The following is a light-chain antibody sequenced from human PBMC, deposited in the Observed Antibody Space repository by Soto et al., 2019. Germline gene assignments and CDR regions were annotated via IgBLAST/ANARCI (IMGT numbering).Light chain of an antibody. V-gene: IGLV2-11*01. CDR3: CSYAGLVV. Sequence: QSALTQPRSVSGSPGQSVTISCTGTSSDVGGYNSVSWYQQHPGKAPKLMIYDVSKRPSGVPDRFSGSKSGNTASLTISGLQAEDEADYYCCSYAGLVVFGGGTKVTVL. J-gene: IGLJ2*01. CDR2: DVS. CDR1: SSDVGGYNS.